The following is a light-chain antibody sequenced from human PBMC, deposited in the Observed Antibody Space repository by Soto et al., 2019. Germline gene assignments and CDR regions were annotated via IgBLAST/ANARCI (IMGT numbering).Light chain of an antibody. CDR3: QQYFRSTFA. Sequence: DIVMTQSPDSLAVSLGERATINCKSSQNVLYNSNNKNYLAWYQQKPGQPPQLLIYWTPTRESGVPDRFSGSGCATDFTLTISSLQAEDVAVYYCQQYFRSTFAFGGGTMVEIK. V-gene: IGKV4-1*01. CDR1: QNVLYNSNNKNY. J-gene: IGKJ4*01. CDR2: WTP.